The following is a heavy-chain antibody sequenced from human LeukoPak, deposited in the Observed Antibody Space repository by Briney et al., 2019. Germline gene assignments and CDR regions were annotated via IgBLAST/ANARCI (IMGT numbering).Heavy chain of an antibody. CDR3: ARRVATKSPYFYGMDV. J-gene: IGHJ6*02. CDR1: GGSISGTNW. V-gene: IGHV4-4*02. Sequence: SETLSLTCGVSGGSISGTNWWSWVRQPPGQGLEWIGEISLAGQTNYNPSLNGRVTMSVDTSKSQFSLKLSSVTAADTAVYYCARRVATKSPYFYGMDVWGQGTSVTVSS. CDR2: ISLAGQT. D-gene: IGHD5-12*01.